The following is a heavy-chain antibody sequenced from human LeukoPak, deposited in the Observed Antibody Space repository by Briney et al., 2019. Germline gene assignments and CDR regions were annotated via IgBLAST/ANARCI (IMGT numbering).Heavy chain of an antibody. D-gene: IGHD1-7*01. CDR2: IYTSGST. CDR1: GGSISSGSYY. J-gene: IGHJ4*02. Sequence: SQTLSLTCTVSGGSISSGSYYWSWIRQPGGKGLEWIGRIYTSGSTNYNPSLKSRVTISVDTSKNQFSLKLSSVTAADTAVYYCASGYNWNYILGHWGQGTLVTVSS. V-gene: IGHV4-61*02. CDR3: ASGYNWNYILGH.